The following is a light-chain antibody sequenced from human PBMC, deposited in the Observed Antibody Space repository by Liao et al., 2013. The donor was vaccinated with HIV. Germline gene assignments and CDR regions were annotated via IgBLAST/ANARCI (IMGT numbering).Light chain of an antibody. Sequence: SYVLTQPPSVSVAPGKTARITCGGDNIGDKSVHWYQQKPGQAPVMVIYYDSDRPSGIPERFSGYNSGNTATLIISGTQAMDEADYYCQAWDGNSVHVFGTGTKVTVL. V-gene: IGLV3-21*01. J-gene: IGLJ1*01. CDR1: NIGDKS. CDR2: YDS. CDR3: QAWDGNSVHV.